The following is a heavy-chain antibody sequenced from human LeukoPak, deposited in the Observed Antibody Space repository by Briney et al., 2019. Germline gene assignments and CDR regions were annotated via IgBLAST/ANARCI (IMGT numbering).Heavy chain of an antibody. CDR1: GFTFSTYA. J-gene: IGHJ4*02. D-gene: IGHD2-21*02. CDR3: AQGGHDFNPFYY. CDR2: IKGGGGDP. V-gene: IGHV3-23*01. Sequence: GGSLRLSCVASGFTFSTYAMGWVRQAPGGGLEWVSSIKGGGGDPFYADSVRGRFTISRDRSRNTLYLQLNSLRAEDTAVYFCAQGGHDFNPFYYWGQGTLVTVSS.